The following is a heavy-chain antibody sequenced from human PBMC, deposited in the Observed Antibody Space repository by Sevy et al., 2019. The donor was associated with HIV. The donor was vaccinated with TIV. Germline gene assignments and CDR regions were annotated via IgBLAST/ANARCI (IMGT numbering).Heavy chain of an antibody. Sequence: GGSLRLSCAASGFTFSSYGMHWVRQAPGKGLEWEAVISYDGSNKYYADSVKGRFTISRDNSNNTLYLQMNSLRAEDTAAYYCAKDLGWFDPWGQGTLVTVSS. CDR1: GFTFSSYG. CDR3: AKDLGWFDP. D-gene: IGHD3-10*01. CDR2: ISYDGSNK. V-gene: IGHV3-30*18. J-gene: IGHJ5*02.